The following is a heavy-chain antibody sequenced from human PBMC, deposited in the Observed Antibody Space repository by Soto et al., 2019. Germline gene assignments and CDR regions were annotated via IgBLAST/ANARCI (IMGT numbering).Heavy chain of an antibody. CDR2: IYYSGST. J-gene: IGHJ4*02. CDR1: GGSISSYY. V-gene: IGHV4-59*01. Sequence: QVQLQESGPGLVKPSETLSLTCTVSGGSISSYYWSWIRQPPGKGLEWIGYIYYSGSTNYNPSLKSRVTISVDTSKNQFSLKLSSVTAADTAVYYCARVRWTVAGPGHFDYGGQGNLVTVSS. D-gene: IGHD6-19*01. CDR3: ARVRWTVAGPGHFDY.